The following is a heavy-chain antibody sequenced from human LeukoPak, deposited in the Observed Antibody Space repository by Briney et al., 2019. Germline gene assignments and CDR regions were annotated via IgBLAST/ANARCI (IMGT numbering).Heavy chain of an antibody. V-gene: IGHV4-39*01. D-gene: IGHD3-10*01. CDR2: IYYSGST. CDR1: GGSISSSSYY. CDR3: ARLSPMVRGVIDY. J-gene: IGHJ4*02. Sequence: PSETLSLTCTVSGGSISSSSYYWGWIRQPPGKGLEWIGSIYYSGSTYYNPSLKSRVTISVDTSKNQFSLKLSSVTAADTAVYYCARLSPMVRGVIDYWGQGTLVTVSS.